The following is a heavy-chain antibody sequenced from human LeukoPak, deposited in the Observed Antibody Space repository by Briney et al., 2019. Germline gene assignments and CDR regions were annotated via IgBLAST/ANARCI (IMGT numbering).Heavy chain of an antibody. CDR3: ARDLGANYVDNWFDP. CDR1: GGSISSYY. Sequence: SETLSLTCTVSGGSISSYYWSWIRQPAGKGLEWIGRIYTSGSTSYNPSLKSRVTMSVDTSKNQFSLKLSSVTAADTAVYYCARDLGANYVDNWFDPWGQGTLVTVSS. V-gene: IGHV4-4*07. J-gene: IGHJ5*02. CDR2: IYTSGST. D-gene: IGHD3-16*01.